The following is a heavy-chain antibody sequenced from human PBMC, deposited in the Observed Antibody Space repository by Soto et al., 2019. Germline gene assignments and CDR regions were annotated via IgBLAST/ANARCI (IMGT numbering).Heavy chain of an antibody. V-gene: IGHV6-1*01. J-gene: IGHJ6*03. Sequence: PSQTLSLTCAISGDSVSSNSAAWNWIRQSPSRGLEWLGRTWYRSKWYDDYAVSVKSRITINPDTSKNQFSLQLKSVTPEDTAVYYCTRDWRAPAGPWLYMDVWGKGTTVTVSS. CDR2: TWYRSKWYD. CDR1: GDSVSSNSAA. CDR3: TRDWRAPAGPWLYMDV. D-gene: IGHD6-13*01.